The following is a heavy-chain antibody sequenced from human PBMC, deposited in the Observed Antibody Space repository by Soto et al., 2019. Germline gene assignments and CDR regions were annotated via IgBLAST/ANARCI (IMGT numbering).Heavy chain of an antibody. CDR3: SRRAPEEFDP. CDR2: INYSGST. Sequence: SETLSLTCTVSGGSISSSSYFWGWIRQPPGRGLEWIGSINYSGSTYYNPSLKSRVTLSVDTSKNQFSLKLSSVTATDTALYYCSRRAPEEFDPWGQGTLVTVSS. CDR1: GGSISSSSYF. J-gene: IGHJ5*02. V-gene: IGHV4-39*01.